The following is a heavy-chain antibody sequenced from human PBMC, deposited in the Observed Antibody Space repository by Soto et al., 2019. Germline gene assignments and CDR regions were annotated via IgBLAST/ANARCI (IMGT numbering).Heavy chain of an antibody. CDR2: IIACNGNT. CDR3: ARVRGIPADADY. V-gene: IGHV1-18*01. Sequence: QVQLVQSGAEVRKPGASVKVSCKASGYTFTTSGISWVRQAPGQGLEWMAMIIACNGNTNYAQKFQGRVTLTTDTPTSTAYMELRSLKSDYTATYYCARVRGIPADADYWGQGSLVTVSS. CDR1: GYTFTTSG. D-gene: IGHD2-2*01. J-gene: IGHJ4*02.